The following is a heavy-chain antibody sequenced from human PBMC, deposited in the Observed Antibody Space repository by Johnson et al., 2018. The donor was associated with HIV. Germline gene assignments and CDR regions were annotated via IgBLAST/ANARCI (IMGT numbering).Heavy chain of an antibody. D-gene: IGHD4-23*01. J-gene: IGHJ3*01. V-gene: IGHV3-30*04. CDR1: GFSFSIYA. Sequence: QVQLVESGGGVVQPGRSLRLSCAASGFSFSIYAMHWVRQAPGKGLEWVAVVSYDSSNKYYADSVKGRFTISRDNSKNTVFLQMDSLRGEDTAVYYCARDPGNGGRPFDAFDVWGQGTMVTVSS. CDR2: VSYDSSNK. CDR3: ARDPGNGGRPFDAFDV.